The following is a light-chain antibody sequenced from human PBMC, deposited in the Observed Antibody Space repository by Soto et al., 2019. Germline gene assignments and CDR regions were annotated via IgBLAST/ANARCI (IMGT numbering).Light chain of an antibody. CDR1: QSVSSN. CDR2: RVF. Sequence: EIVMTQSPATLSVSPGERATLSCRASQSVSSNLAWYQQKPGRAPRLLIYRVFNRATGIPDRFSGSGSGTDFTLTISSLEPEDFAVYYCQQRSNWPRTFGQGTKVDIK. V-gene: IGKV3-11*01. J-gene: IGKJ1*01. CDR3: QQRSNWPRT.